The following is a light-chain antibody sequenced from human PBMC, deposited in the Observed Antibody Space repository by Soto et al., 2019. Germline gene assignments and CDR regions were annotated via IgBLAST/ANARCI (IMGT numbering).Light chain of an antibody. V-gene: IGKV1-5*03. Sequence: DIQMTQSPSTLSASIGDRVTITCRDSQSISDWLAWYKQKPGKAPKLLIYRASNLESGVPSRFSGSGSGTEFTLTISSLQPDDFATYYCQQYNGYSLAFGQGTKVEIK. J-gene: IGKJ1*01. CDR1: QSISDW. CDR2: RAS. CDR3: QQYNGYSLA.